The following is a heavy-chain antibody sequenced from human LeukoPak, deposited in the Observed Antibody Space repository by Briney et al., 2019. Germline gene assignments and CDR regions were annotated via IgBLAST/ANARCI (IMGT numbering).Heavy chain of an antibody. V-gene: IGHV3-7*01. Sequence: GGSLRLSCAASGFTFSNYWMSWVRQAPGKGLEWVANIKQDGSEKYYVDSVKGRFTISRDNAKNSLYLQMNSLRAEDTAVYYCARDDPGFSDAFDIWGQGTVVTVSS. CDR1: GFTFSNYW. J-gene: IGHJ3*02. CDR2: IKQDGSEK. CDR3: ARDDPGFSDAFDI.